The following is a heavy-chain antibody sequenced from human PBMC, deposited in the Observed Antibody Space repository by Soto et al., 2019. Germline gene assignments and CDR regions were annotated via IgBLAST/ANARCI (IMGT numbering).Heavy chain of an antibody. CDR2: ISGSGGST. CDR3: SKDSSGWYVGWFDP. CDR1: GFTFSSYA. D-gene: IGHD6-19*01. Sequence: PGGSLRLSCAASGFTFSSYAMSWVRQAPGKGLEWVSAISGSGGSTYYADSVKGRFTISGDNSKNTLYLQMNSLRAEDTAVYYCSKDSSGWYVGWFDPWCPATLVTVST. J-gene: IGHJ5*02. V-gene: IGHV3-23*01.